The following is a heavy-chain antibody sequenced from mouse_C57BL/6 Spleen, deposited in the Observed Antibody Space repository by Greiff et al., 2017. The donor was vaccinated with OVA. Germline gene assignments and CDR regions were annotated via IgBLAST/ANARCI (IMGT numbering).Heavy chain of an antibody. CDR1: GYTFTSYT. D-gene: IGHD2-13*01. J-gene: IGHJ4*01. CDR2: INPSSGYT. Sequence: QVQLQQSGAELARPGASVKMSCKASGYTFTSYTMHWVKQRPGQGLEWIGYINPSSGYTKYNQKFKDKATMTADKSSSTAYMQLSSLTSEDSAVYYCARSGRHDCALAMDYWGQGTSVTVSS. CDR3: ARSGRHDCALAMDY. V-gene: IGHV1-4*01.